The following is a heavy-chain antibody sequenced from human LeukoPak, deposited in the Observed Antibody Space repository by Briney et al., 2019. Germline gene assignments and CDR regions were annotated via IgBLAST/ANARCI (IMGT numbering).Heavy chain of an antibody. V-gene: IGHV4-30-4*01. Sequence: PSETLSLTCTVSGGSISSGDYYWSWIRQPPGKGLEWIGYIYYSGSTYYNPSLKSRVTISVDTSKNQFSLKLSSVTAADTAVYXXXXXXXVETLGAFDIWGQGTMVTVSS. D-gene: IGHD5-24*01. J-gene: IGHJ3*02. CDR1: GGSISSGDYY. CDR2: IYYSGST. CDR3: XXXXXVETLGAFDI.